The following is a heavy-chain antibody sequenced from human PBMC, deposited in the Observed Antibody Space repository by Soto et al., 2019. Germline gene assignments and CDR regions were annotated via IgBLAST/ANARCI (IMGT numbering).Heavy chain of an antibody. CDR2: ISSSSSYT. CDR1: GFTFSDYY. CDR3: ARGRYSYGPFDY. D-gene: IGHD5-18*01. J-gene: IGHJ4*02. Sequence: GGALRLSCAASGFTFSDYYMSWIRHAPGKGLEWVSYISSSSSYTNYADSVKGRFTISRDNAKNSLYLQMNSLRAEDTAVYYCARGRYSYGPFDYWGQGTLVTVSS. V-gene: IGHV3-11*06.